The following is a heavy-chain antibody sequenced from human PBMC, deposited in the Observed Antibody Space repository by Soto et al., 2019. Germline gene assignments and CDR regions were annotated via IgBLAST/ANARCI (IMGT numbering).Heavy chain of an antibody. CDR3: ARDTEAVWLHY. CDR1: GYIFTSYG. J-gene: IGHJ4*02. V-gene: IGHV1-18*01. D-gene: IGHD6-19*01. Sequence: ASVKVSCKASGYIFTSYGISWVRQAPGQGLVWMGWISAYNGNTNYAQKLQGRVTMTTDTSTSTAYMELRSLRSVDTAVYYCARDTEAVWLHYWGQGTLVTVSS. CDR2: ISAYNGNT.